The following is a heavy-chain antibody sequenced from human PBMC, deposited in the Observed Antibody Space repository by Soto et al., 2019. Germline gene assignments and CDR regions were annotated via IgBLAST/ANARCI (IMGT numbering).Heavy chain of an antibody. V-gene: IGHV4-59*01. CDR3: ARTSSGWYGNFDY. CDR2: IYYSGST. D-gene: IGHD6-19*01. J-gene: IGHJ4*02. CDR1: GGSISSYY. Sequence: SETLSLTCTVSGGSISSYYWSWVRQPPGKGLEWIGYIYYSGSTNYNPSLKSRVTISVDTSKNQFSLKLSSVTAADTAVYYCARTSSGWYGNFDYWGQGTLVTVSS.